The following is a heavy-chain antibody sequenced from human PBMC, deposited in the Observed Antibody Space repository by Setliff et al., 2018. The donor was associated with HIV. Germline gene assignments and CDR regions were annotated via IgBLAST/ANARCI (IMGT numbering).Heavy chain of an antibody. Sequence: LRLSCAASGFTFSSYAMHWVRQAPGKGLEWVAVISYDGSNKYYADSVKGRFTISRDNSKNTLYLQMNSLRAEDTAVYHCARDWDLHYYDSSGYGRAGAFDIWGQGTMVTVSS. CDR3: ARDWDLHYYDSSGYGRAGAFDI. CDR1: GFTFSSYA. CDR2: ISYDGSNK. V-gene: IGHV3-30*04. J-gene: IGHJ3*02. D-gene: IGHD3-22*01.